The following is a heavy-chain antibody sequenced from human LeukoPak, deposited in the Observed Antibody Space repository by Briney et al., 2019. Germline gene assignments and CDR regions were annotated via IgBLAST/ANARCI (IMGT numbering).Heavy chain of an antibody. CDR1: GFTFSSYS. CDR2: ISSSSSYI. Sequence: GGSLRLSCAASGFTFSSYSMNWVRQAPGKGLEWVSSISSSSSYIYYADSVKGRFTISRDNAKNSLYLQMNSLRAEDTAVYYCARDPGGVVVPAASYYMDVWGKGTTVTVSS. V-gene: IGHV3-21*01. CDR3: ARDPGGVVVPAASYYMDV. D-gene: IGHD2-2*01. J-gene: IGHJ6*03.